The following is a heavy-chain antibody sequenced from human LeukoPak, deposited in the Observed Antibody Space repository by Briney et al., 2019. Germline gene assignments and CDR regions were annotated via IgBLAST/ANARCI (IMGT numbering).Heavy chain of an antibody. CDR3: ARAASYSSSGKTRKNYYFDY. V-gene: IGHV1-8*01. CDR2: MNPNTGNT. CDR1: GYTSTSYD. Sequence: ASVKVSCKASGYTSTSYDINWVRQATGQGLEWMGWMNPNTGNTGYAQKFQGRVTMTRNTSISTACMELSSLRSEDTAVYYCARAASYSSSGKTRKNYYFDYWGQGTLVTVSS. D-gene: IGHD6-13*01. J-gene: IGHJ4*02.